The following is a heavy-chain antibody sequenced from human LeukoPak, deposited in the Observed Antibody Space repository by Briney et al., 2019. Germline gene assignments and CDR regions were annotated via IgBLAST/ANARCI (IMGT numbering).Heavy chain of an antibody. Sequence: GGSLRLTCAASGFTFSSYAMNWVRQVPGKGLEWVSGISGSGRTTYYADSVKGRFTISRDNSRNTLYLQMNSLRAEDTAIYYCAKDQGWTATYTDYWGQGTLVTVSS. CDR3: AKDQGWTATYTDY. J-gene: IGHJ4*02. CDR1: GFTFSSYA. D-gene: IGHD2-2*02. V-gene: IGHV3-23*01. CDR2: ISGSGRTT.